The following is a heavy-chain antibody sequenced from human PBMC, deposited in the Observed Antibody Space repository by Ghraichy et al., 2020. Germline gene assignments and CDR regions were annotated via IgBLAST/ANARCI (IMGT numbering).Heavy chain of an antibody. J-gene: IGHJ5*02. V-gene: IGHV3-30*02. CDR1: GFTFSSYG. CDR2: IRYDGSNK. D-gene: IGHD1-26*01. CDR3: AKDQGWGVDATAWFDP. Sequence: GSLRLSCAASGFTFSSYGMHWVRQAPGKGLEWVAFIRYDGSNKYYADSVKGRFTISRDNSKNTLYLQMNSLRAEDTAVYYCAKDQGWGVDATAWFDPWGQGTLVTVSS.